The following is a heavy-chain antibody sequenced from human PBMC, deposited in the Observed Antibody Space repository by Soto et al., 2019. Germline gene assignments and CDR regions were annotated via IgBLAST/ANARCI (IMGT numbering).Heavy chain of an antibody. CDR3: ACEDSIIIPAVSDF. V-gene: IGHV3-21*01. Sequence: GGSLGLSCTVSGFAFNNYGINWVRQAPGKGLEWVSSISKSDYTYYSDSVKGRFTISRDNAKNSVSLQMNTLRVEDTAVYYCACEDSIIIPAVSDFWGQGTLVTVSS. CDR2: ISKSDYT. CDR1: GFAFNNYG. J-gene: IGHJ4*02. D-gene: IGHD2-2*01.